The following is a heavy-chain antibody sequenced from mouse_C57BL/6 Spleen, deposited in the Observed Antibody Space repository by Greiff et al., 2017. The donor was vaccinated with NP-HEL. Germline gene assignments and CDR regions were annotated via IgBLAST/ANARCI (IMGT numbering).Heavy chain of an antibody. J-gene: IGHJ1*03. CDR3: VREGTMVPFWYVDV. D-gene: IGHD2-1*01. V-gene: IGHV10-3*01. CDR2: IRSKSSNYAT. CDR1: GFTFNTYA. Sequence: EVKLMESGGGLVQPKGSLKLSCAASGFTFNTYAMHWVRQAPGKGLEWVARIRSKSSNYATYYADSVKDRFTISRDDSQSMLYLQRNKLKTEDTAMYYGVREGTMVPFWYVDVWGTGTTVTVSS.